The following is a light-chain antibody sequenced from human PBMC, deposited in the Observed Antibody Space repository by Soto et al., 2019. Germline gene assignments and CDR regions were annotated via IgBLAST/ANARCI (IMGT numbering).Light chain of an antibody. CDR3: QQFQSYAPT. CDR1: QDISSA. V-gene: IGKV1-13*02. CDR2: DAS. J-gene: IGKJ4*01. Sequence: AIQLTQSPSSLSASVGDSVTITCRASQDISSALAWYQHNPGRAPRLLIYDASSLQSGVPSRFSGSGSRTDFTLTISSLQPEDFATYYCQQFQSYAPTFGGGTKLEIK.